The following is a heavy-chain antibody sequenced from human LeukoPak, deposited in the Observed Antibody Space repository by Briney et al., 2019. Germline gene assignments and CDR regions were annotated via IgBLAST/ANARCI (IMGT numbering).Heavy chain of an antibody. V-gene: IGHV3-48*01. D-gene: IGHD3-22*01. J-gene: IGHJ4*02. CDR2: ISSSSSTI. CDR1: GFTFNDYS. CDR3: ARGPGRYYYDSSGYPYFDY. Sequence: GGSLRLSCAASGFTFNDYSMNWVRQAPGKGLEWVSHISSSSSTIYYADSVKGRFTISRDNAKNSLYLQMNSLRAEDTAVYYCARGPGRYYYDSSGYPYFDYWGQGSLVTVSS.